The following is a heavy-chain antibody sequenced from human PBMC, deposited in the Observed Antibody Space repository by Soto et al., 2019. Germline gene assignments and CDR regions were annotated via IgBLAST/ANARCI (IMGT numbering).Heavy chain of an antibody. D-gene: IGHD3-22*01. CDR3: ARVISGYLFDY. CDR2: ISYSGYT. CDR1: GGTISSYY. V-gene: IGHV4-59*01. J-gene: IGHJ4*02. Sequence: QVQLQKSGPGLVKPSETLSLTCTVSGGTISSYYWTWIRQPPGKELEYIGHISYSGYTNYNPSLKSRVTISLDTSKNQFSLKLSSVTAADTAVYYCARVISGYLFDYWGQGILVTVSS.